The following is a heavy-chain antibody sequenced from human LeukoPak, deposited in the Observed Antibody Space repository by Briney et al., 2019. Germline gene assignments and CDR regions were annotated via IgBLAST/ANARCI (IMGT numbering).Heavy chain of an antibody. CDR2: ISYDGSNK. V-gene: IGHV3-30-3*01. CDR3: ARVVGGSYWPLIDY. Sequence: GRSLRLSCAASGFTFSSYAMHWVRQAPGKGLEWVAVISYDGSNKYYADSVKGRFTISRDNSKSTLYLQMNSLRAEDTAVYYCARVVGGSYWPLIDYWGQGTLVTVSS. D-gene: IGHD1-26*01. J-gene: IGHJ4*02. CDR1: GFTFSSYA.